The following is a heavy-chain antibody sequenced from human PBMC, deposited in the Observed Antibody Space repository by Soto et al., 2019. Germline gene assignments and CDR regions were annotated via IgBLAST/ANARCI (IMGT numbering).Heavy chain of an antibody. J-gene: IGHJ4*02. CDR2: IFFTGNN. Sequence: TETLSLTCTVSGASLSSNSNNWGWIRQPAGKEREWVGSIFFTGNNNYNQALKRRVAISVNTAMNQSCLKANSVTAAYTAVYYCASRHWSGGSCYNPGFDSWGQGALVTVSS. CDR3: ASRHWSGGSCYNPGFDS. V-gene: IGHV4-39*01. CDR1: GASLSSNSNN. D-gene: IGHD2-15*01.